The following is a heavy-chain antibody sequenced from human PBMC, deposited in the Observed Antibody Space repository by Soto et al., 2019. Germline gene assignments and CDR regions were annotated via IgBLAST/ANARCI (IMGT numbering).Heavy chain of an antibody. CDR2: ISSSSSTI. V-gene: IGHV3-48*02. J-gene: IGHJ6*02. CDR3: ARNYGDSPYYYYGMDV. D-gene: IGHD4-17*01. CDR1: GFTFSSYS. Sequence: GGSLRLSCAASGFTFSSYSMNWVRQAPGKGLEWVSYISSSSSTIYYADSVKGRFTISRDNAKNSLYLQMNSLRDEDTAVYYCARNYGDSPYYYYGMDVWGQGTTVTVSS.